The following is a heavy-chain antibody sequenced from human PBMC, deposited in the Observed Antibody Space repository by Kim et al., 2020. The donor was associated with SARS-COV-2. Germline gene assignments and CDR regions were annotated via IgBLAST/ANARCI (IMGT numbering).Heavy chain of an antibody. Sequence: SETLSLTCAVYGGSFSGYYWGLTRQPPGNELEWIGEITHSGSTNYNPSLKSRVTLSADTSQNQFSLRLNSVTAADTAVYYCARVPMPRGHSDYF. J-gene: IGHJ4*01. CDR1: GGSFSGYY. CDR3: ARVPMPRGHSDYF. CDR2: ITHSGST. V-gene: IGHV4-34*01. D-gene: IGHD2-2*01.